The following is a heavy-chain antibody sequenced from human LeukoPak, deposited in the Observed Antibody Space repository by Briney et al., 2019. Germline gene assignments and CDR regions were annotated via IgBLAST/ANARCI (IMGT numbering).Heavy chain of an antibody. J-gene: IGHJ5*02. D-gene: IGHD2-15*01. CDR1: GGSISSSSYY. CDR3: ARDVQSSRGYNWFDP. V-gene: IGHV4-39*07. CDR2: ISYSGST. Sequence: SETLSLTCTVSGGSISSSSYYWGWIRQPPGKGLEWIGSISYSGSTYHNPSLKSRVTISVDTSKNQFSLKLSSVTAADTAVYYCARDVQSSRGYNWFDPWGQGTQVTVSS.